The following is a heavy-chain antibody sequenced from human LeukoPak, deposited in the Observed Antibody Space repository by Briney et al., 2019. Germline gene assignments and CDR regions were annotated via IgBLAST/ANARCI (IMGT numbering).Heavy chain of an antibody. CDR2: IFQSGTT. J-gene: IGHJ5*02. D-gene: IGHD2/OR15-2a*01. V-gene: IGHV4-38-2*01. Sequence: PSETLSLTCAVSGYSISSGHFWGWIRQPPGKGLEWIGSIFQSGTTYYNPSLKSRVTISVDTSKNHFSLKLSSVTAADTAVYYCARHVSYNIVGSHWGGFDPWGQGTLVTVSS. CDR1: GYSISSGHF. CDR3: ARHVSYNIVGSHWGGFDP.